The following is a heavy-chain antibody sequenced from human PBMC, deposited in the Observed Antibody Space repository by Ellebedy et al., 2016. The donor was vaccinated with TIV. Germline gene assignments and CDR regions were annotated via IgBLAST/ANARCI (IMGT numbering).Heavy chain of an antibody. D-gene: IGHD3-10*01. CDR1: GFTFSSFA. J-gene: IGHJ4*02. Sequence: GESLKISCAASGFTFSSFAMSWVRQTPGKGLEWISAIRYTGESTYYANSVRGRFTIFRDNSKNTLYLRMKNLRAEDKAIYYCASNQRSYGSGGYFAYWGQGTLVTVSS. CDR2: IRYTGEST. V-gene: IGHV3-23*01. CDR3: ASNQRSYGSGGYFAY.